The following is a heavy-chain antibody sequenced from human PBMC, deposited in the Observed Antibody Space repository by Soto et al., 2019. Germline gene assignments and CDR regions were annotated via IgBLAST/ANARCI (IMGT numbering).Heavy chain of an antibody. Sequence: QVTLKESGPVLVKPTETLTLTCTVSGFSLSNARMVVSWIRQPPGKALEWLAHIFSNDEKSYSTSLKSRLTISKDTAKSQVVHTMTNMDPVDTAKYYCARIYYGDCEPVWGQGTMVTVSS. CDR2: IFSNDEK. J-gene: IGHJ4*02. CDR3: ARIYYGDCEPV. D-gene: IGHD4-17*01. V-gene: IGHV2-26*01. CDR1: GFSLSNARMV.